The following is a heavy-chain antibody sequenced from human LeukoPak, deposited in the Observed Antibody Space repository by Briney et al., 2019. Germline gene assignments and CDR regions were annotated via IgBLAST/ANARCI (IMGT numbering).Heavy chain of an antibody. CDR3: AKGKRREMATFFDY. Sequence: GGSLRLPCAASGFTFSSYGMHWVRQAPGKGLEWVAVISYDGSNKYYADSVKGRFTISRDNSKNTLYLQMNSLRAEDTAVYYCAKGKRREMATFFDYWGQGTLVTVSS. CDR2: ISYDGSNK. J-gene: IGHJ4*02. D-gene: IGHD5-24*01. V-gene: IGHV3-30*18. CDR1: GFTFSSYG.